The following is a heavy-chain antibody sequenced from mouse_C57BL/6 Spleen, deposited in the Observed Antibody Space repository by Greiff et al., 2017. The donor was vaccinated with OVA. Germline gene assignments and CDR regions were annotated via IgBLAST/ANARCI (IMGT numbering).Heavy chain of an antibody. CDR3: TRCCDYDGRYFDV. J-gene: IGHJ1*03. D-gene: IGHD2-4*01. CDR1: GYTFTSYW. V-gene: IGHV1-5*01. Sequence: EVQLQQSGTVLARPGASVKMSCKTSGYTFTSYWMHWVKQRPGQGLEWIGAIYPGNSDTSYNQKFKGKAKLTAVTSASTAYMELSSLTNEDSAVYYCTRCCDYDGRYFDVWGTGTTVTVYS. CDR2: IYPGNSDT.